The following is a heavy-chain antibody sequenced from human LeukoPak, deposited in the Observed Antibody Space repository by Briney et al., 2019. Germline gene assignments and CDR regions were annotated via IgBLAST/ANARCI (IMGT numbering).Heavy chain of an antibody. Sequence: GGSLRLSCAASGFTFSSYAMSWVRQAPGKGLEWVSAISGSGGSTYYADSVKGRFTISRDNSKSTLYLQMNSLRAEDTAVYYCAKGDSGSYYKDPYYFDYWGQGTLVTVSS. J-gene: IGHJ4*02. CDR1: GFTFSSYA. D-gene: IGHD1-26*01. CDR2: ISGSGGST. CDR3: AKGDSGSYYKDPYYFDY. V-gene: IGHV3-23*01.